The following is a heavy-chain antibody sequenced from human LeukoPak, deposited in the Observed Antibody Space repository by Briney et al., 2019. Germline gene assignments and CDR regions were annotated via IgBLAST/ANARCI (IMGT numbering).Heavy chain of an antibody. CDR1: GGSFSGYY. D-gene: IGHD3-22*01. V-gene: IGHV4-34*01. CDR3: ARGPTLYYYDSSGYRPEFDY. Sequence: SETLFLTCAVYGGSFSGYYWSWIRQPPGKGLEWIGEINHSGSTNYNPSLKSRVTISVDTSKNQFSLKLSSVTAADTAVYYCARGPTLYYYDSSGYRPEFDYWGQGTLVTVSS. CDR2: INHSGST. J-gene: IGHJ4*02.